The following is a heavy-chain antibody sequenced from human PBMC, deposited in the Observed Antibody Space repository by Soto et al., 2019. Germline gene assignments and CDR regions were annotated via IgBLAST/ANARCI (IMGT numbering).Heavy chain of an antibody. Sequence: EVQLVESGGGLVQPGGSLRLSCAASGFTVTSNYMTWVRQAPGKGLEWVSVIYSGGNTYYADSVKGRFTISRHNSKITLYLQMNSLRAEDTAVYYCARTGYSSDWYEDYWGQGTLVIVSS. J-gene: IGHJ4*02. D-gene: IGHD6-19*01. CDR1: GFTVTSNY. CDR3: ARTGYSSDWYEDY. V-gene: IGHV3-53*04. CDR2: IYSGGNT.